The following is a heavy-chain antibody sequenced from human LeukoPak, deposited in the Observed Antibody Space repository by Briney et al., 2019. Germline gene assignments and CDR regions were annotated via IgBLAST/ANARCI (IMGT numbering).Heavy chain of an antibody. D-gene: IGHD3-10*01. J-gene: IGHJ4*02. CDR1: GFTFSDFW. CDR2: INKDGRAT. Sequence: GGSLRISCAASGFTFSDFWMHWFRQVPGKGLMWVSHINKDGRATNYADSVKGRFFMSRDNAKNTLYLQMNSLRDEDTALYYCAKDMIRGASDHWGQGILVTASS. V-gene: IGHV3-74*01. CDR3: AKDMIRGASDH.